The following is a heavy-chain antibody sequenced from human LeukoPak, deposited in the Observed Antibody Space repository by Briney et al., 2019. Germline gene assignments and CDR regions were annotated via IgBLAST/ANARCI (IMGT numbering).Heavy chain of an antibody. Sequence: GESLKISCKGSAYSFTSYWIGWVRQMPGKGLEWMGIIYPGDSDTRYSPSFQGQVTISADKSISTAYLQWSSLKASDTAMYYCASTVGSSGYYYGYWGQGTLVTVSS. CDR3: ASTVGSSGYYYGY. V-gene: IGHV5-51*01. CDR1: AYSFTSYW. CDR2: IYPGDSDT. J-gene: IGHJ4*02. D-gene: IGHD3-22*01.